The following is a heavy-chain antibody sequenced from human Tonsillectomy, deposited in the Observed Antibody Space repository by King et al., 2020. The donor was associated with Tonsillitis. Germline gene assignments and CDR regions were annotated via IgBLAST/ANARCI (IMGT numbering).Heavy chain of an antibody. V-gene: IGHV3-30*02. D-gene: IGHD5-24*01. CDR2: IRYDGSNK. Sequence: VQLVESGGGVVQPGGSLRLSCAASGFTFSSYGMHWVRQAPGKGLEWVAFIRYDGSNKYYADSVKGRFTISRDNSKNTLYLQMNSLRAEDTAVYYCAKPVEMATLGDPLYYYYYYGMDVCGQGTTVTVSS. CDR3: AKPVEMATLGDPLYYYYYYGMDV. J-gene: IGHJ6*02. CDR1: GFTFSSYG.